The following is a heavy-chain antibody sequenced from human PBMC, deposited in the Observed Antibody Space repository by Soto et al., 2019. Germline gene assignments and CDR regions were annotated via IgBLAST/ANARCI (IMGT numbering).Heavy chain of an antibody. CDR1: GFTFSSYD. V-gene: IGHV3-23*01. D-gene: IGHD1-26*01. CDR3: AKAKWELPHFDY. CDR2: ISGSGGST. Sequence: EVQLLESGGGLVQPGGSLILSCAASGFTFSSYDMSWVRQAPGKGLEWGSAISGSGGSTYYADSVKGRFTISRDNSKNTLYLQMNSLRAEDTAVYYCAKAKWELPHFDYWGQGTLVTVSS. J-gene: IGHJ4*02.